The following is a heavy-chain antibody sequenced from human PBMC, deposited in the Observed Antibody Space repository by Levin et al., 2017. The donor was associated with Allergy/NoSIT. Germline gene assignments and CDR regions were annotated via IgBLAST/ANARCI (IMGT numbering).Heavy chain of an antibody. V-gene: IGHV1-46*01. CDR1: GYTFTDSF. Sequence: GESLKISCKASGYTFTDSFIHWVRQAPGQGFEWMGLINPTYGVGVYAQKFRGRVTMTTDASTGLAYLDLRSRAYDDTAIYYWAKDRGTQPNSEPGRANFDYWGQGTLVAVSS. CDR2: INPTYGVG. D-gene: IGHD1-14*01. CDR3: AKDRGTQPNSEPGRANFDY. J-gene: IGHJ4*02.